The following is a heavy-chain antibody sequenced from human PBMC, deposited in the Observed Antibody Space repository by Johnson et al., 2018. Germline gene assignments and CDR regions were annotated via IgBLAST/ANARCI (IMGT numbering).Heavy chain of an antibody. CDR2: ITGSSGST. V-gene: IGHV3-23*04. D-gene: IGHD6-19*01. CDR1: GFTFSSYA. CDR3: AKAQGLSGGYSGHDGFDS. Sequence: EVQLVESGGGLVQPGGSXRLSCAASGFTFSSYAMSWVRQAPGKGLEWVSSITGSSGSTLYADSVKGRFTISSENSKNTLYLQMNSLRAEDTAIYYWAKAQGLSGGYSGHDGFDSWGQGTMVTVSS. J-gene: IGHJ3*02.